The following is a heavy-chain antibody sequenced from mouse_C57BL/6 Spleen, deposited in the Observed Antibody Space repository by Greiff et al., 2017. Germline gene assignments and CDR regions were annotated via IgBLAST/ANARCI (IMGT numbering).Heavy chain of an antibody. Sequence: SGPELVKPGASVKISCKASGYTFTDYYMNWVKQSHGKSLEWIGDINPNNGGTSYNQKFKGKATLTVDKSSSTAYMELRSLTSEDSAVYYCARSEVVGAMDYWGQGTSVTVSS. CDR1: GYTFTDYY. J-gene: IGHJ4*01. CDR2: INPNNGGT. CDR3: ARSEVVGAMDY. D-gene: IGHD1-1*01. V-gene: IGHV1-26*01.